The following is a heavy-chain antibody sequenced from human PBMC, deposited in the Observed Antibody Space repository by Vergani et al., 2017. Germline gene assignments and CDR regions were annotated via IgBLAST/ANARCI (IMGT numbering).Heavy chain of an antibody. D-gene: IGHD6-19*01. CDR1: GFTFDDYA. Sequence: EVQLVESGGGLVQPGRSLRLSCAASGFTFDDYAMHWVRQAPGKGLEWVSGISWNSGSIGYADSVKGRFPISRDNAKNSLYLQMNRLRAEDTALYYCAKDLTRVPIAVAGNRVFYYYYGMDVWGQGTTVTVSS. CDR3: AKDLTRVPIAVAGNRVFYYYYGMDV. J-gene: IGHJ6*02. CDR2: ISWNSGSI. V-gene: IGHV3-9*01.